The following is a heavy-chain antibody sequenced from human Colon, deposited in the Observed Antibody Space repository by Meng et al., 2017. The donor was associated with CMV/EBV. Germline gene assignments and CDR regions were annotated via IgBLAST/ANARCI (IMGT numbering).Heavy chain of an antibody. Sequence: GESLKISCAVSGFTFSSYSIHWVRQAPGKGLEWVAVVLYDGSKEYYADSVKGRFTISRDTSQNTVFLQMNSLRSEDTVLYYCARGLELPDYWGQGTQVTVSS. CDR2: VLYDGSKE. V-gene: IGHV3-30-3*01. CDR3: ARGLELPDY. CDR1: GFTFSSYS. D-gene: IGHD1-7*01. J-gene: IGHJ4*02.